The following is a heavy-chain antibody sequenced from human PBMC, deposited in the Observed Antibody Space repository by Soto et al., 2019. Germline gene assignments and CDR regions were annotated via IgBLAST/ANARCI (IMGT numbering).Heavy chain of an antibody. D-gene: IGHD4-17*01. CDR2: IYSSGST. CDR3: ARVPNPSVYADYYNGMDV. CDR1: GFTVSSNY. V-gene: IGHV3-53*01. J-gene: IGHJ6*02. Sequence: EVQLVESGGGLIQPGGSLRLSCAASGFTVSSNYMSWVRQAPGMGLEWVSVIYSSGSTYYADSVKGRFTISRDNSKNTLYLQMNSLRAEDTAVDYCARVPNPSVYADYYNGMDVWGQGATVTVSS.